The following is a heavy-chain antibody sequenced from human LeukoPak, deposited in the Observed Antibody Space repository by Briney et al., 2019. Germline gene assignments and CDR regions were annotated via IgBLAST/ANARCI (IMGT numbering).Heavy chain of an antibody. V-gene: IGHV1-69*13. CDR2: IIPNFGTA. Sequence: SVKVSCKASGGTFSSYAISWVRQAPGQGLEWMGGIIPNFGTANYAQKFQGRVTITADESTSTAYMELCSLRSEDTALYYGARDATYYYDSSCSEAPRYFGYWGQGTLVTVSS. J-gene: IGHJ4*02. D-gene: IGHD3-22*01. CDR1: GGTFSSYA. CDR3: ARDATYYYDSSCSEAPRYFGY.